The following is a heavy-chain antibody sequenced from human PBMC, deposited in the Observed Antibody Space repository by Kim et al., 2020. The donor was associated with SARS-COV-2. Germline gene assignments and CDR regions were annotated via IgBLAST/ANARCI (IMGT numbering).Heavy chain of an antibody. D-gene: IGHD6-6*01. J-gene: IGHJ6*01. CDR1: GFTFGDYD. CDR3: AKYCNLFCSSSYV. V-gene: IGHV3-9*01. CDR2: VILNTGTV. Sequence: GGSLRLSCTASGFTFGDYDMHWVRQAPGKGWEWVSAVILNTGTVTSPASGQGRSPISKDNPKTYLYLQMNTLGPEAPAFFSVAKYCNLFCSSSYVW.